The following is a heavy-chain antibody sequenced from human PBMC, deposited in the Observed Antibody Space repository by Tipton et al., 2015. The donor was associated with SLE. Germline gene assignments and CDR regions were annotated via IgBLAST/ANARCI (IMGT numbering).Heavy chain of an antibody. CDR3: AKEIRTTEYYYYYYGMDV. CDR1: GFTFSSYG. Sequence: SLRLSCAASGFTFSSYGMHWVRQAPGKGLEWVAFIRYDGSNKYYADSVKGRFTISRDNSKNTLYLQMNSLRAEDTAVYYCAKEIRTTEYYYYYYGMDVWGQGTTVTVSS. CDR2: IRYDGSNK. D-gene: IGHD4-17*01. V-gene: IGHV3-30*02. J-gene: IGHJ6*02.